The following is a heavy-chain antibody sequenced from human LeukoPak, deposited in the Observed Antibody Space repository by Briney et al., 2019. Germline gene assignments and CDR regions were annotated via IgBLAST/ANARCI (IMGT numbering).Heavy chain of an antibody. CDR2: ISSSSSYI. D-gene: IGHD6-19*01. CDR3: AIDRYSSGWYTFDY. CDR1: GFTFSNFG. J-gene: IGHJ4*02. V-gene: IGHV3-21*01. Sequence: GGSLRLSCAASGFTFSNFGINWVRQAPGKGLEPVSSISSSSSYISYADSVKGRFTISRDNAKSSLDLQMNSLRAEDTAVYYCAIDRYSSGWYTFDYWGQGTLVTVSS.